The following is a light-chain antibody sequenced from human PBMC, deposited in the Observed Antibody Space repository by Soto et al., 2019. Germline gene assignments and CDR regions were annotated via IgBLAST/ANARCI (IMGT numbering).Light chain of an antibody. CDR2: DVS. J-gene: IGLJ1*01. Sequence: QSALTQPRSVSGSPGQSVTISCTGTSSDVGGYNYVSWYQQHSCKAPKLMIFDVSKRPSWFPDRFSGSNSGNTASLSISGLQAEDEADYYCCSYAGSRYVFGTGTKVTVL. V-gene: IGLV2-11*01. CDR3: CSYAGSRYV. CDR1: SSDVGGYNY.